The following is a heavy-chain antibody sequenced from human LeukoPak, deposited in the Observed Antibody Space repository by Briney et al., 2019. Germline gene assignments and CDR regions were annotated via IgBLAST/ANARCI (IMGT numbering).Heavy chain of an antibody. J-gene: IGHJ5*02. V-gene: IGHV6-1*01. D-gene: IGHD6-13*01. CDR1: GDSVSSKSAA. Sequence: SQTLSLTCAISGDSVSSKSAAWNWLRQSPSRGLEWLGRIYYRSTWYTDYAVSVKSRITINPDTSKNQFSLQLNSVTPEDTAVYYCARDPSAIAASGLLPFDPWGQGTLVTVSS. CDR3: ARDPSAIAASGLLPFDP. CDR2: IYYRSTWYT.